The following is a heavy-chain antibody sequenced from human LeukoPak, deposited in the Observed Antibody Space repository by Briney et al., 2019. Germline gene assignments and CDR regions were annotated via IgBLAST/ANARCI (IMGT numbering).Heavy chain of an antibody. V-gene: IGHV4-59*01. J-gene: IGHJ4*02. CDR3: ARDKYYYDSSDNNFDY. D-gene: IGHD3-22*01. CDR2: VFHSGYT. CDR1: GGSIYNYY. Sequence: PSETLPLTCSVSGGSIYNYYWSWVRQPPGKGLEWIVYVFHSGYTHYNASLKTRVTISVDTSKNQFSLNVRSVTAADTAVYYCARDKYYYDSSDNNFDYWGQGTLVTVSS.